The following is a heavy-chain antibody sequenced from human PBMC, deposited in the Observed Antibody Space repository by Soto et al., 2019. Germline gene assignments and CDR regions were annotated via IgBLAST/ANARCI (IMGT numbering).Heavy chain of an antibody. Sequence: GGSLRLSCAASGFTFSSYWMHWVRQAPGKGLVWVSRIHRDGSSTSYADSVRGRFTISRDNAKNTLYLQMNSLRAEDTAVYHCGRACKTVSLDPWGQGTLVTVSS. CDR1: GFTFSSYW. CDR3: GRACKTVSLDP. CDR2: IHRDGSST. D-gene: IGHD1-1*01. V-gene: IGHV3-74*01. J-gene: IGHJ5*02.